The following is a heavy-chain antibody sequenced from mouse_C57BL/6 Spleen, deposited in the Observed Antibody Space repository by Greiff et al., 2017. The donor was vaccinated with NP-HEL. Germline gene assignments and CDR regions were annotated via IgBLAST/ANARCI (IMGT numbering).Heavy chain of an antibody. CDR1: GYAFSSYW. D-gene: IGHD2-4*01. V-gene: IGHV1-80*01. CDR2: IYPGDGDP. J-gene: IGHJ2*01. CDR3: ARGDYDYDGTLFDY. Sequence: VKLVESGAELVKPGASVKISCKASGYAFSSYWMNWVKQRPGKGLEWIGQIYPGDGDPNYNGKFKGKATLTADKSSSTAYMQLSSLTSEDSAVYFCARGDYDYDGTLFDYWGQGTTLTVSS.